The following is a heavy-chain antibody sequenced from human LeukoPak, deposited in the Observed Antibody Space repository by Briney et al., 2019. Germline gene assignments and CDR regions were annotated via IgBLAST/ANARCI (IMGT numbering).Heavy chain of an antibody. CDR2: IYYSGST. J-gene: IGHJ6*02. Sequence: SETLSLTCTVSGGSISSSSYYWGWIRQPPGKGLEWIGRIYYSGSTYYNPSLKSRVTISVDTSKNQFSLKLSSVTAADTAVYYCARRLDSSGWSYYYYYYGMDVWGQGTTVTVSS. V-gene: IGHV4-39*01. D-gene: IGHD6-19*01. CDR1: GGSISSSSYY. CDR3: ARRLDSSGWSYYYYYYGMDV.